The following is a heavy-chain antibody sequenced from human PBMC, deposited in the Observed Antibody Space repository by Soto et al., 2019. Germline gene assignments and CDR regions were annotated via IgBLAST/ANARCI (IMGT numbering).Heavy chain of an antibody. J-gene: IGHJ6*02. CDR1: GYTFTSYG. V-gene: IGHV1-18*01. D-gene: IGHD2-15*01. CDR2: ISAYNGNT. CDR3: SRDIYCSGCSCYSDYGMDV. Sequence: ASVKVSCKASGYTFTSYGISWVRQAPGQGLEWMGWISAYNGNTNYAQKLQGRVTITTDTSTSTAYMELRSLRSDDTAVYYCSRDIYCSGCSCYSDYGMDVWGQGTTVTVSS.